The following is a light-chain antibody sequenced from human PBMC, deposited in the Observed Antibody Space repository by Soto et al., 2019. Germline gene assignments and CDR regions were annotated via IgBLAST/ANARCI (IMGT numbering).Light chain of an antibody. Sequence: IQMTQSPSSLSASVGDSVTITCRASQYIGNDLGWYQHKPGKAPKLLIYKASTLKSGVPSRFSGSGSGTEFTLTISSLQPDDFATYYCQHYNSYSEAFGQGTKVDIK. CDR2: KAS. V-gene: IGKV1-5*03. J-gene: IGKJ1*01. CDR3: QHYNSYSEA. CDR1: QYIGND.